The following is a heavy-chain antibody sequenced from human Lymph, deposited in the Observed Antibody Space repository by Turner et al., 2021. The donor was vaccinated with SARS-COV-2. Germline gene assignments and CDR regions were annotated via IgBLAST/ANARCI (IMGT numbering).Heavy chain of an antibody. D-gene: IGHD5-18*01. Sequence: EVQLVESGGGLVQPGGSLSHSCAASGLTVSSNYMTWVRQAPGKGLEWVSVIYSGGSTYYADSVKGRFTISRHNSKNTLYLQMNSLRAEDTAVYYCARDLDTAGGMDVWGQGTTVTVSS. CDR1: GLTVSSNY. J-gene: IGHJ6*02. V-gene: IGHV3-53*04. CDR2: IYSGGST. CDR3: ARDLDTAGGMDV.